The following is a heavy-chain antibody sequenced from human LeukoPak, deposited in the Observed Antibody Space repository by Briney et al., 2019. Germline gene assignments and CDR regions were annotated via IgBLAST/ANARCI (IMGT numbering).Heavy chain of an antibody. CDR1: GFTFSSYN. J-gene: IGHJ4*02. CDR2: ISSSSSTI. Sequence: GGSLRLSCAASGFTFSSYNMNWVRQAPGKGLEWVSYISSSSSTIYYADSVKGRFTISRDNAKNSLYLQMNSLRAEDTAVYYCARSRGAGPGAYFDYWGQGALITVSS. V-gene: IGHV3-48*04. D-gene: IGHD6-19*01. CDR3: ARSRGAGPGAYFDY.